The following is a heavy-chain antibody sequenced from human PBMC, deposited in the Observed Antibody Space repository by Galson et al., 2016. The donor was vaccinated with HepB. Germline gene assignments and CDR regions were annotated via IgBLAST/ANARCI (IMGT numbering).Heavy chain of an antibody. D-gene: IGHD3-3*01. J-gene: IGHJ5*02. CDR2: INPSGGST. CDR1: GYTFTSYY. Sequence: SCKASGYTFTSYYMHWVRQAPGQGLEWMGIINPSGGSTSYAQKFQGRVTMTRDTSTSTVYMELSSLRSEDTAVYYCARGRSLSKYYDFWSGYYHGTYRTDNWFDPWGQGALVTVSS. V-gene: IGHV1-46*01. CDR3: ARGRSLSKYYDFWSGYYHGTYRTDNWFDP.